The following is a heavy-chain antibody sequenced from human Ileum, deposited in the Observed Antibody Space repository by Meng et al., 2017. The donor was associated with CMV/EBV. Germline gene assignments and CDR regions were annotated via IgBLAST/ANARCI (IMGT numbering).Heavy chain of an antibody. J-gene: IGHJ4*02. CDR3: VRQVVAASFDY. D-gene: IGHD2-15*01. CDR2: IYYSGSP. Sequence: VQLKESGPGLVKPSPTLSLTCTVSGGSITSGNYYWSWIRQPPGRGLEWIGYIYYSGSPYYKPSLKSRVTISLDTSKNQFSLNLRSVTATDSAVYYCVRQVVAASFDYWGQGALVTISS. V-gene: IGHV4-30-4*08. CDR1: GGSITSGNYY.